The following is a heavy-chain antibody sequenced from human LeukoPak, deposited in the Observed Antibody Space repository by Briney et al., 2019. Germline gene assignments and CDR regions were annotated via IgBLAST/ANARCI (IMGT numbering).Heavy chain of an antibody. D-gene: IGHD5-18*01. V-gene: IGHV4-59*02. CDR1: GGSGRTDY. Sequence: SETLSLTCTVSGGSGRTDYWSWIRQPPGKGLEWLGHIYYNGGTNYNPSLRSRVSISIDTSKNQFSLKVKSVTAADTAVYYCARDTGIQLSNWGQGTLVTVSS. CDR3: ARDTGIQLSN. J-gene: IGHJ4*02. CDR2: IYYNGGT.